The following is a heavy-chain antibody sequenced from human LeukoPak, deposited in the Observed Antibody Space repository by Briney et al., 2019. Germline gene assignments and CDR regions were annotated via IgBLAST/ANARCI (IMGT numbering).Heavy chain of an antibody. J-gene: IGHJ4*02. V-gene: IGHV3-33*01. D-gene: IGHD3-22*01. CDR1: GFTFSSYG. CDR3: ARDELSSGYYLDY. CDR2: IWYDGSNK. Sequence: GGSLRLSCAASGFTFSSYGMHWVRQAPGKGLEWVEVIWYDGSNKYYADSVKGRFTISRDNSKNTLYLQMNSLRAEDTAVYYCARDELSSGYYLDYWGQGTLVTVSS.